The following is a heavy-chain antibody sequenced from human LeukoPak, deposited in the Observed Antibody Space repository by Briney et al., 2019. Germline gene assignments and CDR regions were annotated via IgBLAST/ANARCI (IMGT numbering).Heavy chain of an antibody. V-gene: IGHV1-2*06. CDR1: GYTFTDYY. Sequence: ASVKVSCKASGYTFTDYYIHWVRQAPGQGLEWMGRINPNSGDTNYPQKFQGRVTMTGDTSISAAYMELSRLRSVDTAVYYCARLPYYDSSGFYYFDYWGQGTLVTVSS. J-gene: IGHJ4*02. CDR3: ARLPYYDSSGFYYFDY. CDR2: INPNSGDT. D-gene: IGHD3-22*01.